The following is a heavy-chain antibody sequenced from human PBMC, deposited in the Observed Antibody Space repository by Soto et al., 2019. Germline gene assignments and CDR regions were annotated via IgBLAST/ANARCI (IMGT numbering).Heavy chain of an antibody. CDR2: ISGSGGST. V-gene: IGHV3-23*01. CDR1: GFTFSSYA. Sequence: GGSLRLSCAASGFTFSSYAMSWVRQAPGKGLEWVSAISGSGGSTYYADSVKGRFTISRDNSKNTLYLQMNSLRAEDTAVYYCAKAESITMIVVVIISAAFDIWGQGTMVTVSS. J-gene: IGHJ3*02. CDR3: AKAESITMIVVVIISAAFDI. D-gene: IGHD3-22*01.